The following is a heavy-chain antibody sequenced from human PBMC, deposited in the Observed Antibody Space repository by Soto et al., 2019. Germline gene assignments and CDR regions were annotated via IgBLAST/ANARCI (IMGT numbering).Heavy chain of an antibody. CDR2: LSSNGIGT. V-gene: IGHV3-64D*06. Sequence: GGSLRLSCPGSGFTVSSFGMHWVRQAPGKGLEHVSTLSSNGIGTYYADSVKGRFTFSRDTSKNTLYLQMSSLRAEDTAVYYCARGAAHYDFWSGYYYYGMDVWGQGTTVTVSS. D-gene: IGHD3-3*01. CDR1: GFTVSSFG. J-gene: IGHJ6*02. CDR3: ARGAAHYDFWSGYYYYGMDV.